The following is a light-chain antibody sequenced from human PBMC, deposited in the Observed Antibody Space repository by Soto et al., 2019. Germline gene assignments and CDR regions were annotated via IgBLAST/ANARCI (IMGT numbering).Light chain of an antibody. J-gene: IGKJ1*01. V-gene: IGKV4-1*01. Sequence: DIVMTQSPDSLAVSLGERATINCKSSQSILYNSDNKNYLSWYQHKPGQPPKLLIYWASTRESGVADRFSGGGSGTDFTLTISSLQAEDVATYYCQQSYGTPLTFGQGTKVEIK. CDR3: QQSYGTPLT. CDR1: QSILYNSDNKNY. CDR2: WAS.